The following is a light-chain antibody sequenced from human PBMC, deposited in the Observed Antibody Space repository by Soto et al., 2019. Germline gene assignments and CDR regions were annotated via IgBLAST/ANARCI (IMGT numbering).Light chain of an antibody. Sequence: QSALTQPPSASGTPGQRVTISCSGSSSNIGSNYVYWYRQLLGTAPKLLIYRNNQRPSGVPDRFSGSKSGTSASLAISGLRSEDEADYYCAAWDDSLSGALFGGGTQLTVL. V-gene: IGLV1-47*01. J-gene: IGLJ7*01. CDR1: SSNIGSNY. CDR2: RNN. CDR3: AAWDDSLSGAL.